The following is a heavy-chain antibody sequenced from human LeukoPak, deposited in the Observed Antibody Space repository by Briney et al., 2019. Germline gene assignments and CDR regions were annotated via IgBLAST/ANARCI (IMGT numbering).Heavy chain of an antibody. D-gene: IGHD2-21*02. Sequence: GGSLRLSCAASGFTFSSYWMHWVRQAPGKGLVWVSRINSDGSSTSYADSVKGRFTISRDNAKNTLYLQMNSLRAEDTAVYYCAKDLSIVVVTAIRSPYDYWGQGTLVTVSS. J-gene: IGHJ4*02. CDR2: INSDGSST. V-gene: IGHV3-74*01. CDR3: AKDLSIVVVTAIRSPYDY. CDR1: GFTFSSYW.